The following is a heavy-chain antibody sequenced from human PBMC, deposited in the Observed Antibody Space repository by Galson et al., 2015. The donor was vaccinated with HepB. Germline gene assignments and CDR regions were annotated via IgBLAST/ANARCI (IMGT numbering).Heavy chain of an antibody. J-gene: IGHJ3*02. D-gene: IGHD3-3*01. V-gene: IGHV3-49*03. Sequence: SLRLSCAASGFSFGDYAMSWFRQAPGKGLEWVGFIRSKAHGGTPEYAASVKDRFTVSRDDSQRIAYLQMNSLKTEDTGVYYCSRDLRITIFGVLTDAFDIWGQGTMVTVSS. CDR1: GFSFGDYA. CDR2: IRSKAHGGTP. CDR3: SRDLRITIFGVLTDAFDI.